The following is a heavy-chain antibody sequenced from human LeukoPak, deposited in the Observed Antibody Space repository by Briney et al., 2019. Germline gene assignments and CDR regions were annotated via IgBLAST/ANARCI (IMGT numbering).Heavy chain of an antibody. V-gene: IGHV1-69*01. CDR2: IIPIFGTA. D-gene: IGHD3-3*01. CDR1: GGTFSSYA. J-gene: IGHJ5*02. Sequence: SVKVSCKASGGTFSSYAISWVRQAPGQGLEWIGGIIPIFGTANYAQKFQGRVTITADESTSTAYMELSSLRSEDTAVYYCARGGTISAGDWFDPWGQGTLVTVSS. CDR3: ARGGTISAGDWFDP.